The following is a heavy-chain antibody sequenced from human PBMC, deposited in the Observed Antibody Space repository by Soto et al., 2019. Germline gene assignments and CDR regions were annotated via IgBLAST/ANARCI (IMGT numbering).Heavy chain of an antibody. CDR1: GFTVTRNY. CDR2: TYADGTT. V-gene: IGHV3-66*01. CDR3: PKWIMGSGGLDY. J-gene: IGHJ4*02. D-gene: IGHD2-8*02. Sequence: EVQLVESGGGLVQPGGSLRLSCAASGFTVTRNYMSWVRQAPGKGLERVSVTYADGTTNYADSVKGRFTISRDSSKNTLLRQMHSLTSQDTAVYYCPKWIMGSGGLDYWGRGALVTV.